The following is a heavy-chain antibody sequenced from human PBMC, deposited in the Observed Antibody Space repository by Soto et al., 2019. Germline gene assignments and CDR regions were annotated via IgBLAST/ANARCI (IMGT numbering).Heavy chain of an antibody. D-gene: IGHD3-16*01. V-gene: IGHV4-34*01. CDR3: ARGSWAVRFEY. Sequence: SETLSLTCAVYGGSFNYYYWTWIRQPPGKGLEWIGEINHNGGTNYNPSLKSRVTISEDTSKNQFSLKLNSVTAADTAVYYCARGSWAVRFEYWAKGTLVTVSS. CDR1: GGSFNYYY. J-gene: IGHJ4*02. CDR2: INHNGGT.